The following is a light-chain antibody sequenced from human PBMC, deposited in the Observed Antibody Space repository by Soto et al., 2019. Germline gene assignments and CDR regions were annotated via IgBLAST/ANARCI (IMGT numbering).Light chain of an antibody. CDR1: QGISSY. CDR2: AAS. J-gene: IGKJ1*01. CDR3: QQYNSYSWT. Sequence: DIQLTQSPSFLSASVGDRVTITCRASQGISSYLAWYQQKPGKAPKLLIYAASTLQSGVPSRCSGSGSGTEFTLTIRSLQPDDFATYYCQQYNSYSWTFGQGTKVDIK. V-gene: IGKV1-9*01.